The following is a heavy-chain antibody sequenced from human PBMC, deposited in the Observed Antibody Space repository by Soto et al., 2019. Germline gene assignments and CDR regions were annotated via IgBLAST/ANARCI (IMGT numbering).Heavy chain of an antibody. J-gene: IGHJ4*01. CDR1: GFSMSGYS. CDR2: ITVVTRNT. V-gene: IGHV3-48*02. Sequence: GGSLRLSCEASGFSMSGYSMSWVRQSAGKGLEWLAYITVVTRNTRYADSVKGRFTISADRGRNSVFLQLNSLRDEDTAVYYCMRDRDLGGDMAHGDFWGQGTLVTVSS. CDR3: MRDRDLGGDMAHGDF. D-gene: IGHD2-21*01.